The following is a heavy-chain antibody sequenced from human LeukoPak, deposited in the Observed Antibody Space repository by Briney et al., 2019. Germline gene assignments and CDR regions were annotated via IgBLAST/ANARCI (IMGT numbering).Heavy chain of an antibody. J-gene: IGHJ6*03. CDR3: ARVSSSGGSCYSEVCWSSLGYYHYYYMDV. V-gene: IGHV4-38-2*02. CDR1: GYSISSGYY. Sequence: SETLSLTCTVSGYSISSGYYWGWIRQPPGKGLEWIGSIYHSGSTYYNPSLKSRVTISVDTSKNQFSLKLSSVTAADTAVYYCARVSSSGGSCYSEVCWSSLGYYHYYYMDVWGKGTAVTVSS. CDR2: IYHSGST. D-gene: IGHD2-15*01.